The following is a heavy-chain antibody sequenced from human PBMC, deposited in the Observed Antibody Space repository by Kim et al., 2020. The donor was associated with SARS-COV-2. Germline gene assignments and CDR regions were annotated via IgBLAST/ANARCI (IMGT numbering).Heavy chain of an antibody. CDR1: GFTFSSYG. J-gene: IGHJ5*02. CDR3: ARDNVAPRVAAGPWAPRRYNWFDP. D-gene: IGHD6-6*01. Sequence: GGSLRLSCAASGFTFSSYGMHWVRQAPGKGLEWVAVICYDGSNKYYADSVKGRFTISRDNSKNSLYLQMNSLRAEDTAVYYCARDNVAPRVAAGPWAPRRYNWFDPWAQGTLVPVSS. V-gene: IGHV3-33*08. CDR2: ICYDGSNK.